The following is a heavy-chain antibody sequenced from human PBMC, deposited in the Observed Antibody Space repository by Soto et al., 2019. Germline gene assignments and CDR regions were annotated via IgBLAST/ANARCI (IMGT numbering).Heavy chain of an antibody. CDR2: ISSSGSTI. CDR1: GFTFSDYY. Sequence: QVHLVESGGGLVKPGGSLRLSCAASGFTFSDYYMSWIRQAPGKGLEWVSYISSSGSTIYYADFVKGRFTISRDNAKNSLYLQMNSMRAEDTAVYYCARGPYDYVWGSNPPHFDYWGQGTLVTVSP. D-gene: IGHD3-16*02. J-gene: IGHJ4*02. V-gene: IGHV3-11*01. CDR3: ARGPYDYVWGSNPPHFDY.